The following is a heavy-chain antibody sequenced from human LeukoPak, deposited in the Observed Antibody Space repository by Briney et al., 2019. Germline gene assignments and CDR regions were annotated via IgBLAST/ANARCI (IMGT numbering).Heavy chain of an antibody. J-gene: IGHJ4*02. CDR2: INPSGGST. V-gene: IGHV1-46*01. CDR1: GYTFTSYY. CDR3: ARDIAAADFYYFDY. Sequence: ASVKVSCKASGYTFTSYYMHWVRQAPGQGLEWMGIINPSGGSTNYAQKFQGRVTITADESTSTAYMELSSLRSEDTAVYYCARDIAAADFYYFDYWGQGTLVTVSS. D-gene: IGHD6-13*01.